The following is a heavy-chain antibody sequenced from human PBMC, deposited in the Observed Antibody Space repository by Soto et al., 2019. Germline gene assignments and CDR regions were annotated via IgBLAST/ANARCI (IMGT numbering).Heavy chain of an antibody. CDR3: ATLNKWSHGH. D-gene: IGHD1-26*01. Sequence: SETLSLTCSVSGGFVSSGSYYWSWIRQPPGKGLEWIGYIYYSGSTNYNPSLKSRVTISLDTSKNQFSLKLYSVTAADTAVYYCATLNKWSHGHWSQGTLVTVSS. CDR2: IYYSGST. J-gene: IGHJ4*02. CDR1: GGFVSSGSYY. V-gene: IGHV4-61*01.